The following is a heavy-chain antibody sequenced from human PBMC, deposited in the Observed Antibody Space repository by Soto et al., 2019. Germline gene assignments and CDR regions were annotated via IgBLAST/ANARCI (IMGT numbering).Heavy chain of an antibody. CDR3: ARVGYGSGSST. CDR1: GLTFSGYG. D-gene: IGHD3-10*01. Sequence: GGSLRLSCEASGLTFSGYGMHWVRQAPGKGLEWVADIWYNSSKKYYADSVKGRFTISRDNAKNSLYLQMNSLRAEDTAVYYCARVGYGSGSSTWGQGTLVTVSS. J-gene: IGHJ5*02. V-gene: IGHV3-33*01. CDR2: IWYNSSKK.